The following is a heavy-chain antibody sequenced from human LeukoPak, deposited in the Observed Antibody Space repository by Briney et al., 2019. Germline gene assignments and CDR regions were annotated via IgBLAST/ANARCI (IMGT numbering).Heavy chain of an antibody. Sequence: GGSLRLSCAASGSTFSGSAMHWVRQASGKGLEWVGRIRSKANSYATAYAASVKGRFTISRDDSKNTAYLQMNSLKTEDTAVYYCTRGDDSGSYYGYYYYMDVWGKGTTVTVSS. CDR1: GSTFSGSA. D-gene: IGHD1-26*01. CDR2: IRSKANSYAT. CDR3: TRGDDSGSYYGYYYYMDV. V-gene: IGHV3-73*01. J-gene: IGHJ6*03.